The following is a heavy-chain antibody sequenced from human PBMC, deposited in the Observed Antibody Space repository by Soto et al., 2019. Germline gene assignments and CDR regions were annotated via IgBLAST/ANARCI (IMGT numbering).Heavy chain of an antibody. CDR3: ARPGPTTSNSYTMDV. CDR1: GFTFSSYW. J-gene: IGHJ6*02. V-gene: IGHV3-74*01. D-gene: IGHD2-2*01. Sequence: EVQLVESGGGLVEPGGSLRLSCAASGFTFSSYWMHWVRQAPGKGLVWVSRINSDGSTTNYADSVKGRFTISRDNAKNTLYLQMSSLRAEDTAVYYCARPGPTTSNSYTMDVWGQGTTVTVSS. CDR2: INSDGSTT.